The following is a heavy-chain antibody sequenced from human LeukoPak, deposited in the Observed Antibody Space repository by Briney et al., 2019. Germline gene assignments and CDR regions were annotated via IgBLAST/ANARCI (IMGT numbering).Heavy chain of an antibody. J-gene: IGHJ4*02. D-gene: IGHD2-15*01. V-gene: IGHV3-23*01. Sequence: GGSLRLSCAASGFTFSSYAMSWVRQAPGKGLEWVSAISGSGGSTYYADSVKGRSTISRDNSKNTLYLQMNSLRAEDTAVYYCAKDDDDIVVVVAATSPYFDYWGQGTLVTVSS. CDR1: GFTFSSYA. CDR3: AKDDDDIVVVVAATSPYFDY. CDR2: ISGSGGST.